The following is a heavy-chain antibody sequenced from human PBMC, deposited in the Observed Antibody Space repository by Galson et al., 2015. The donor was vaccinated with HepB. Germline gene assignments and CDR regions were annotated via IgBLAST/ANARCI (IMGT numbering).Heavy chain of an antibody. J-gene: IGHJ4*02. V-gene: IGHV3-30*04. CDR1: GFRFTKYS. CDR2: ISHDGKHQ. Sequence: SLRLSCATSGFRFTKYSMSWVRQGPGKGPEWVALISHDGKHQYYADSVRGRFTISRDISKNTLNLQMNSLRVEDTGIYYCARDPDDTEGYYMTFEYWGQGTLVTVSS. D-gene: IGHD1-26*01. CDR3: ARDPDDTEGYYMTFEY.